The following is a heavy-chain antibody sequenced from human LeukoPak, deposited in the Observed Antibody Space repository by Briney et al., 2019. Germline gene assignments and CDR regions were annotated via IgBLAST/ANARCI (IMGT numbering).Heavy chain of an antibody. Sequence: ASVKVSCKASGYTFTSYDINWVGQATGQGLEWMGWMNPNSGNTGYAQKFQGRVTMTRNTSISTAYMELSSLRSEDTAVYYCARGGGAAGEFDYWGQGTLVTVSS. V-gene: IGHV1-8*01. D-gene: IGHD6-13*01. J-gene: IGHJ4*02. CDR1: GYTFTSYD. CDR2: MNPNSGNT. CDR3: ARGGGAAGEFDY.